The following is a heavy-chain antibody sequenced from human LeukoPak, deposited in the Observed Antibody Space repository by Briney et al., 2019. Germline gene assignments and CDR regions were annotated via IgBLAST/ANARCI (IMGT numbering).Heavy chain of an antibody. CDR3: AKDPLIVGATTDDY. V-gene: IGHV3-23*01. Sequence: GGSLRLFCAASGFTFSSYAMSWVRQAPGKGLEWVSAISGSGGSTYYADSVKGRFTISRDNSKNTLYLQMNSLRAEDTAVYYCAKDPLIVGATTDDYWGQGTLVTVSS. CDR1: GFTFSSYA. D-gene: IGHD1-26*01. CDR2: ISGSGGST. J-gene: IGHJ4*02.